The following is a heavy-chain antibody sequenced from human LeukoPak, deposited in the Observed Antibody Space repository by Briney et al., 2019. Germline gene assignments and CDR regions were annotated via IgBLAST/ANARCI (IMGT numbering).Heavy chain of an antibody. J-gene: IGHJ4*02. CDR2: ISDSGSNT. CDR1: GFTFSNYA. Sequence: GGSLRLSCAASGFTFSNYAISWVRQAPGKGLEWVSVISDSGSNTYYADSVKGRFTISRDNSKNTVYLQMNNLGAEDTAVYYCAKDPRIVGASYWGQGTLVTVSS. D-gene: IGHD1-26*01. V-gene: IGHV3-23*01. CDR3: AKDPRIVGASY.